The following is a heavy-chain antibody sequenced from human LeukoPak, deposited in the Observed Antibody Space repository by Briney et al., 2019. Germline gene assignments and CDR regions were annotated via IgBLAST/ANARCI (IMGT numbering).Heavy chain of an antibody. CDR3: ARDSPIPL. J-gene: IGHJ4*02. CDR2: IYYSGST. V-gene: IGHV4-59*01. CDR1: GGSISSYY. Sequence: SETLSLTCTVSGGSISSYYWSWIRQPPGKGLEWIGYIYYSGSTNYNPSLKSRVTISVDTSKNQFSLKLSSVTAADTAVYYCARDSPIPLWGQGTLVTVSS.